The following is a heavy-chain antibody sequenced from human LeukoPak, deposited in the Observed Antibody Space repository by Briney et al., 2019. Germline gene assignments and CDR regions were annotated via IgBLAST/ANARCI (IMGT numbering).Heavy chain of an antibody. V-gene: IGHV1-2*02. Sequence: ASVKVSCKASGYTCTSYGISWVRQAPGQGLEWMGWINPNSGGTNYAQKFQGRVTMTRDTSISTAYMELSRLRSDDTAVYYCARGELVVVAATVVHFDYWGQGTLVTVSS. CDR3: ARGELVVVAATVVHFDY. J-gene: IGHJ4*02. CDR2: INPNSGGT. D-gene: IGHD2-15*01. CDR1: GYTCTSYG.